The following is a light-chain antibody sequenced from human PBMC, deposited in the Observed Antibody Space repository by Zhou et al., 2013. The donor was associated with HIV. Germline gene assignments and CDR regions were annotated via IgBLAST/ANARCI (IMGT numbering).Light chain of an antibody. Sequence: DIRMTQSPSSLSASVGDRVTITCRASQNINTYLNWYQQKPGTAPKVLIYAASNLQTGVPSRFSGSGSGTDFTLTISSLQPEDFATYYCQQSYSTPLTFGGGTKVEIK. CDR3: QQSYSTPLT. CDR2: AAS. V-gene: IGKV1-39*01. CDR1: QNINTY. J-gene: IGKJ4*01.